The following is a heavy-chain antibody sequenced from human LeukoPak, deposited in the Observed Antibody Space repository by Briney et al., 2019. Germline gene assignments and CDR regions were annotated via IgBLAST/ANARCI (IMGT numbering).Heavy chain of an antibody. Sequence: PSETLSLTCTVSGGSISSHYWSWIRQPPGKGLEWIGYIYYSGSTNYNPSLKSRVTISVDTSKNQFSLKLSSVTAADTAVYYCARDRANYYDSSGYYHDAFDIWDQGTMVTVSS. CDR1: GGSISSHY. V-gene: IGHV4-59*11. CDR2: IYYSGST. CDR3: ARDRANYYDSSGYYHDAFDI. J-gene: IGHJ3*02. D-gene: IGHD3-22*01.